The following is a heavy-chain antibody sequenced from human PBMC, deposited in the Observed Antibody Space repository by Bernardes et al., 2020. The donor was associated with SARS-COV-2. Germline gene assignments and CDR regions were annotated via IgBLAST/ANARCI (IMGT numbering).Heavy chain of an antibody. J-gene: IGHJ6*02. CDR2: IYTSGST. Sequence: SETLSLTCTVSGGSISSYYWSWIRQPAGKGLEWIGRIYTSGSTNYNPSLKSRVTMSVDTSKNQFSLKLSSVTAADTAVYYCARDPTHEYDFWSGYYYGMDVWPRDHGHRLL. D-gene: IGHD3-3*01. V-gene: IGHV4-4*07. CDR1: GGSISSYY. CDR3: ARDPTHEYDFWSGYYYGMDV.